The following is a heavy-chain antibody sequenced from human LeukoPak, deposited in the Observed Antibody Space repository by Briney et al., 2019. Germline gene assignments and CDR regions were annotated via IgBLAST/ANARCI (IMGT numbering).Heavy chain of an antibody. CDR2: ISAYNGNT. V-gene: IGHV1-18*01. CDR1: GYTFTSYG. CDR3: ARVQKWPYYYDSSGYSDY. Sequence: ASVKVSCKASGYTFTSYGISWVRQAPGQGLEWMRWISAYNGNTNYAQKLQGRVTMTTDTSTSTAYMELRSLRSDDTAVYYCARVQKWPYYYDSSGYSDYWGQGTLVTVSS. J-gene: IGHJ4*02. D-gene: IGHD3-22*01.